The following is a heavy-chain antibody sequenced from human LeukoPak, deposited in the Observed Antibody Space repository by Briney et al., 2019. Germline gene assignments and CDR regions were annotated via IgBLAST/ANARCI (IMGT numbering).Heavy chain of an antibody. CDR3: VRGSRDGYNLASAFDI. CDR2: VWSDGNGK. J-gene: IGHJ3*02. Sequence: GGSLKLSCAASGFTFSTYTMNWVRQAPGKGLEWVALVWSDGNGKFYADSVKGRFTISRDNSKNTLYLQMNSLRADDTAVYYCVRGSRDGYNLASAFDIWGQGTMVTVSS. V-gene: IGHV3-33*08. CDR1: GFTFSTYT. D-gene: IGHD5-24*01.